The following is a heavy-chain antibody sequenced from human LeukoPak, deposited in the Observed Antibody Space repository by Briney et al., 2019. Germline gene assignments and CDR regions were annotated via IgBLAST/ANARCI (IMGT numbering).Heavy chain of an antibody. CDR1: GYTFTGYY. CDR3: ARVGDCSSTSCGDDWFDP. D-gene: IGHD2-2*01. CDR2: INPNSGGT. V-gene: IGHV1-2*02. Sequence: ASVKVSCKASGYTFTGYYMHWVRQAPGQGLEWMGWINPNSGGTNYAQKFQGRVTMTTDTSTSTAYMELRSLRSDDTAVYYCARVGDCSSTSCGDDWFDPWGQGTLVTVSS. J-gene: IGHJ5*02.